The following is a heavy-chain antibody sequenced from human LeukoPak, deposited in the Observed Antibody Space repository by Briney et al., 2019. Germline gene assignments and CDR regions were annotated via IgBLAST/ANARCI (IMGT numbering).Heavy chain of an antibody. D-gene: IGHD5-18*01. Sequence: GGSLRLSCAVSGFTFSSYWMNWVRQAPGKGLEWVANIKQDGSQKYYVDSVRGRFTISRHNAKNSLYLQLNSLRAEDTAVYYCARDESGDSYGLYWGQGTLVTVSS. CDR1: GFTFSSYW. CDR3: ARDESGDSYGLY. V-gene: IGHV3-7*05. CDR2: IKQDGSQK. J-gene: IGHJ4*02.